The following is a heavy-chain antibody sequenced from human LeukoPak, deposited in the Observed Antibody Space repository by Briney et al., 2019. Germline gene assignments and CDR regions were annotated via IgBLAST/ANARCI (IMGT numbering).Heavy chain of an antibody. D-gene: IGHD1-1*01. CDR2: IYTSGST. J-gene: IGHJ6*03. CDR3: ARGRVSSSTWYSTYYYYFYMDV. V-gene: IGHV4-61*02. CDR1: GGSISSGSYY. Sequence: SETLSLTCTVSGGSISSGSYYWSWIRQPAGKGLEWIGRIYTSGSTNYNPSLKSRVTISVDTSKNQFSLKLSSVTAADTAVYYCARGRVSSSTWYSTYYYYFYMDVWGKGTTVTVSS.